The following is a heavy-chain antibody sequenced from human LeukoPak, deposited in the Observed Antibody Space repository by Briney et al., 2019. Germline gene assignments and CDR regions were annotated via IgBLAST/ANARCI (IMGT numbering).Heavy chain of an antibody. CDR3: AKGKGGYSYGRGDAYYFDY. J-gene: IGHJ4*02. V-gene: IGHV3-30*18. D-gene: IGHD5-18*01. CDR1: GFTFSSYG. CDR2: ISYDGSNK. Sequence: GRSLRLSCAASGFTFSSYGMHWVRQAPGKGLEWVAVISYDGSNKYYADSVKGRFTISRDNSKNTLYLQMNSLRAEDTAVYYCAKGKGGYSYGRGDAYYFDYWGQGTLVTVSS.